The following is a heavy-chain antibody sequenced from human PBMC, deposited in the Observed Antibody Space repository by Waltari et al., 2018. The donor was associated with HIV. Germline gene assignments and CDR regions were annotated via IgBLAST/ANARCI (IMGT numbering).Heavy chain of an antibody. J-gene: IGHJ4*02. CDR2: IKSKTDGGTT. CDR1: GFTFNNAW. CDR3: TTALLDY. Sequence: EVQLVESGGGLGKPGGSLRLSCAASGFTFNNAWMTWVRQAPGKGLDGVCRIKSKTDGGTTDYAAPVKGRFTISRDDSKNTLYLQMNSLNTEDTAVYYCTTALLDYWGQGTLVTVSS. V-gene: IGHV3-15*01.